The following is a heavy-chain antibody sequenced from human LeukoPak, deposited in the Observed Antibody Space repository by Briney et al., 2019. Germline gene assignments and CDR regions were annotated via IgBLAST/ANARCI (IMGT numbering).Heavy chain of an antibody. D-gene: IGHD3-10*01. CDR1: GFTFSSYG. V-gene: IGHV3-33*01. CDR3: ARDPSLVRGALYYYYGMDV. CDR2: IWYDGSNK. Sequence: GGSLRLSCAASGFTFSSYGMHWVRQAPGKGLEWVAVIWYDGSNKYYADSVKGRFTISRDNSKNTLYLQMNSLRAEDTAVYYCARDPSLVRGALYYYYGMDVWGQGTTVTVSS. J-gene: IGHJ6*02.